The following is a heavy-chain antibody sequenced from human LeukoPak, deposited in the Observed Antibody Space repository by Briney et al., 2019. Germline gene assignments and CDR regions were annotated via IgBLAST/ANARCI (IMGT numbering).Heavy chain of an antibody. CDR3: ARLYCSSTSCYEDN. J-gene: IGHJ4*02. CDR2: IYHSGST. D-gene: IGHD2-2*01. CDR1: GGSISSSNW. V-gene: IGHV4-4*02. Sequence: SETLSLTCTVSGGSISSSNWWSWVRQPPGKGLEWIGEIYHSGSTNYNPSLKSRVTISVDKSKNQFSLKLSSVTAADTAVYYCARLYCSSTSCYEDNWGQGTLVTVSS.